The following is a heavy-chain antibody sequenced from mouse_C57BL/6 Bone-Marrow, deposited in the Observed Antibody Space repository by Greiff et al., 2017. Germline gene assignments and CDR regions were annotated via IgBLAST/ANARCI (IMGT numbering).Heavy chain of an antibody. CDR1: GYTFTSYW. J-gene: IGHJ1*03. V-gene: IGHV1-72*01. CDR3: VYWGRFYWYFDV. CDR2: IDPNSGGT. D-gene: IGHD1-1*01. Sequence: VKLQESGAELVKPGASVKLSCKASGYTFTSYWMHWVKQRPGRGLEWIGRIDPNSGGTKYKEKFKSKATLTVDKSSSTAYMQLSSLTSEDSAVYYCVYWGRFYWYFDVWGTGTTVTVSS.